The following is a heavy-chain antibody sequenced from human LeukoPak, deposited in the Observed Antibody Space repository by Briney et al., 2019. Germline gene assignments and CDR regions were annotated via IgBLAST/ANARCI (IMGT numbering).Heavy chain of an antibody. CDR2: IYYSGST. J-gene: IGHJ6*03. V-gene: IGHV4-30-4*08. CDR1: GGSISSGDYY. Sequence: PSETLSLTCTVSGGSISSGDYYWSWIRQPPGKGLEWIGYIYYSGSTYYNPSLKSRVTTSVDASKNQYSLKLSSVTAADTAVYYCARVVYYYYYMDVWGKGTTVTVSS. CDR3: ARVVYYYYYMDV.